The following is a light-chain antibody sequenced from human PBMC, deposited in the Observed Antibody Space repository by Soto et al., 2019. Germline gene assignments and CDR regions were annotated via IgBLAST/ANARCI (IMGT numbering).Light chain of an antibody. CDR2: WAS. CDR3: QQYFDVPFT. V-gene: IGKV4-1*01. Sequence: DIVMTQSPDSLAVSLGERATMNCKCSRSVLYKSNNKNHLAWYQQKPGQRPQLIIYWASTRESGVPERFSGSGSGTDFTLTISSLEAEDVAFYWCQQYFDVPFTFGGGTKVDIK. J-gene: IGKJ4*01. CDR1: RSVLYKSNNKNH.